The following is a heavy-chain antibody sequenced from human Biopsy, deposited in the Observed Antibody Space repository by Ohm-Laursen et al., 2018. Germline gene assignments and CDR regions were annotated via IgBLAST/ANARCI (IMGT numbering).Heavy chain of an antibody. CDR3: VKDRGAAGTDYYYGMDV. D-gene: IGHD3-10*01. V-gene: IGHV3-74*03. Sequence: SLRLSCSASGFTFSSYWMNWVRQVPGKGLVWVATINKDGSTLQYVDSVRGRFTISRDNSKNTLYLQMNSLRAEDTAVFYCVKDRGAAGTDYYYGMDVWGQGTTVTVSS. CDR1: GFTFSSYW. CDR2: INKDGSTL. J-gene: IGHJ6*02.